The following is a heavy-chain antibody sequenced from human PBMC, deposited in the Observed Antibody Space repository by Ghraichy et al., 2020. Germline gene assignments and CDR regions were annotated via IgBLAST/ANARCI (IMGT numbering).Heavy chain of an antibody. Sequence: SETLSLTCAVYGGSFSGYYWSWIRQPPGKGLEWIGEINHSGSTNYNPSLKSRVTISVDTSKNQFSLKLSSVTAADTAVYYCARRPVYYGSGSSSCPGYGMDVWGQGTTVTVSS. CDR1: GGSFSGYY. CDR3: ARRPVYYGSGSSSCPGYGMDV. D-gene: IGHD3-10*01. CDR2: INHSGST. V-gene: IGHV4-34*01. J-gene: IGHJ6*02.